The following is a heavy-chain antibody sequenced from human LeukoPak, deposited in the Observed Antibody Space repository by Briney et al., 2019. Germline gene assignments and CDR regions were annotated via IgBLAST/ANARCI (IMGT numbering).Heavy chain of an antibody. CDR2: INAGNGNT. CDR1: GYTFTSYA. V-gene: IGHV1-3*01. Sequence: ASVKVSCKASGYTFTSYAMHWVRQAPGQRLEWMGWINAGNGNTKYSQKFQGRVTITRDTSASTAYMELSSLRSEDTAVYYCARGNYDILTGYYRSFDYWGQGTLVTVSS. CDR3: ARGNYDILTGYYRSFDY. J-gene: IGHJ4*02. D-gene: IGHD3-9*01.